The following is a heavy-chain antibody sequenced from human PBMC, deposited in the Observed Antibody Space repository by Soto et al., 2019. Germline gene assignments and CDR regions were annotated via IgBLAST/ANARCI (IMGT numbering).Heavy chain of an antibody. CDR1: GYSFTSYW. CDR2: IYPGDSDT. D-gene: IGHD3-3*01. CDR3: ARGIRAYDFWSGRPYYYYGMDV. J-gene: IGHJ6*02. V-gene: IGHV5-51*01. Sequence: GESLKISCKGSGYSFTSYWIGWVRQMPGKGLEWMGIIYPGDSDTRYSPSFQGQVTISADKSISTAYLQWSSLKASDTAMYYCARGIRAYDFWSGRPYYYYGMDVWGQGATVTVSS.